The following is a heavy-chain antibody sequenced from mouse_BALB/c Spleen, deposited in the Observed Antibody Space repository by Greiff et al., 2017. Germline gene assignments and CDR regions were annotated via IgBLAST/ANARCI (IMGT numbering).Heavy chain of an antibody. Sequence: QVQLKQSGAELARPGASVKLSCKASGYTFTSYLMQWVKQRPGQGLEWIGAIYPGDGDTRYTQKFKGKATLTADKSSSTAYMQLSSLASEDSAVYYCARVGWPDYWGQGTTLTVSS. CDR2: IYPGDGDT. CDR3: ARVGWPDY. J-gene: IGHJ2*01. CDR1: GYTFTSYL. D-gene: IGHD1-3*01. V-gene: IGHV1-87*01.